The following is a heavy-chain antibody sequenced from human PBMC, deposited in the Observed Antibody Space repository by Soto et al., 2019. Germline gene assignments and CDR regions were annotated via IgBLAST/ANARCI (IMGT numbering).Heavy chain of an antibody. D-gene: IGHD6-13*01. CDR3: ARVHSSSWYQRGAEGGFDY. J-gene: IGHJ4*02. Sequence: QVQLQESGPGLVKPSETLSLTCTVSGGSISSYYWSWIRQPPGKGLEWIGYIYYSGSTNYNPSLKSRVTISVDTSKNQFSLKLSSVTAADTAVYYCARVHSSSWYQRGAEGGFDYWGQGTLVTVSS. CDR1: GGSISSYY. CDR2: IYYSGST. V-gene: IGHV4-59*01.